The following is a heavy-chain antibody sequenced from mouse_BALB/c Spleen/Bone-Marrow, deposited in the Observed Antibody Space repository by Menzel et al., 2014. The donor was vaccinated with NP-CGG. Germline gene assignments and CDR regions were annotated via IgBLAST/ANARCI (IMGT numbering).Heavy chain of an antibody. V-gene: IGHV1-69*02. CDR2: IDPSDSYT. CDR3: ARRELGPRWFTY. Sequence: QVQLQQSGAEFVKPGASVKLSCKASGYTFTSYWMHWAKQRPGQGLEWIGEIDPSDSYTNYNQKFKGKATLTVDKSSSTAYMQLSSLTSEDSAVYYCARRELGPRWFTYWGQGTLVTVSA. D-gene: IGHD3-1*01. CDR1: GYTFTSYW. J-gene: IGHJ3*01.